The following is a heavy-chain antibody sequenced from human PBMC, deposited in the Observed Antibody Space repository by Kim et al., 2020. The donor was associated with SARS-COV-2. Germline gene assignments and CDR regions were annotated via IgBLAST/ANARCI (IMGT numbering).Heavy chain of an antibody. J-gene: IGHJ4*02. D-gene: IGHD6-19*01. Sequence: SQTLSLTCAISGDSVSSSSAAWNWVRQSPSRGLEWLGRTYYRSEWYNDYAVSVKSRLIINADTSKNQFSLQLNSVTPEDTAMYYCARVTPGRSSGRPFDYWGQGTLVTVSS. CDR2: TYYRSEWYN. V-gene: IGHV6-1*01. CDR1: GDSVSSSSAA. CDR3: ARVTPGRSSGRPFDY.